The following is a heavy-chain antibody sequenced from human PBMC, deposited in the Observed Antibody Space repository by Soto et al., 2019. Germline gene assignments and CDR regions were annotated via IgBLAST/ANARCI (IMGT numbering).Heavy chain of an antibody. CDR1: GYTFIDYV. D-gene: IGHD3-16*02. CDR3: AREYYDHVWGSYRPISHAFDI. CDR2: INGGDGDT. Sequence: APVKVSCKASGYTFIDYVLHWVRQAPGQRLEWMGWINGGDGDTRSSQKFQGRVTITRDTSASTAYMELSSLRSEDTAVYYCAREYYDHVWGSYRPISHAFDIWGQGTMVTVSS. V-gene: IGHV1-3*01. J-gene: IGHJ3*02.